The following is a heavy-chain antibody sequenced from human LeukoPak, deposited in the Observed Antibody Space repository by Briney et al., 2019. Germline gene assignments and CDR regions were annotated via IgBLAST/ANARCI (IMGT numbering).Heavy chain of an antibody. CDR1: GYTFTGYY. CDR3: ARDRDERFLEWLLFASDRDPPFDY. V-gene: IGHV1-2*02. J-gene: IGHJ4*02. Sequence: ASVKVSCKASGYTFTGYYMHWVRQTPGQGLEWMGWINPNSGGTNYAQKLQGRVTMTTDTSTSTAYMELRSLRSDDTAVYYCARDRDERFLEWLLFASDRDPPFDYWGQGTLVTVSS. D-gene: IGHD3-3*01. CDR2: INPNSGGT.